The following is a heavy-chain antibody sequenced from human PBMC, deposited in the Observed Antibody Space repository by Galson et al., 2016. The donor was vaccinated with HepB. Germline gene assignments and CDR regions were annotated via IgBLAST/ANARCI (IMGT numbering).Heavy chain of an antibody. J-gene: IGHJ4*02. D-gene: IGHD2-2*02. CDR3: ARSKYPKSLNFDS. CDR1: GDSVSNADYY. CDR2: IFSTGNT. Sequence: ETLSLTCSVSGDSVSNADYYWSWIRQPPGKGLEWVGYIFSTGNTKYNSSLKSRVTISLDASKSHFSLILNSLTAADSAVYYCARSKYPKSLNFDSWGQGALVTVSS. V-gene: IGHV4-61*03.